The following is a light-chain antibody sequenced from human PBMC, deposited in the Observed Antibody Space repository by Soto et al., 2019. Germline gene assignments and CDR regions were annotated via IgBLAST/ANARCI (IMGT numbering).Light chain of an antibody. Sequence: QSVLTQPPSVSGAPGQSVTISCSGTSSNIGDHNVFWYQQHPGTTPKLLIYDNSKRPSGIPDRFSGSKSGTSATLGITGLQTGDEADYHCGTWDNSRTSVLFGTGTKLTVL. CDR3: GTWDNSRTSVL. V-gene: IGLV1-51*01. J-gene: IGLJ2*01. CDR1: SSNIGDHN. CDR2: DNS.